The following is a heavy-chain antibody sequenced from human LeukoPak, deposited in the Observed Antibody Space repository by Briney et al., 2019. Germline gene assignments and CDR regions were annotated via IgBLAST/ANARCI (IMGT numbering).Heavy chain of an antibody. CDR2: IYTSGST. D-gene: IGHD1-14*01. V-gene: IGHV4-4*07. CDR3: VTSKALAGRHFEY. CDR1: GGSISSYY. Sequence: SETLSLTCTVSGGSISSYYWSWIRQPAGKGLEWIGRIYTSGSTNYNPSLKSRVTMSVDTSKNQFSLKLSSVTAADTAVYYCVTSKALAGRHFEYWGQGTLVAVSA. J-gene: IGHJ4*02.